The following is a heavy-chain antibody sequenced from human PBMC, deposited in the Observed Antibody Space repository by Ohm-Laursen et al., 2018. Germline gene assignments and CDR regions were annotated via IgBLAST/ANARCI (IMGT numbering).Heavy chain of an antibody. CDR3: AKARENYYDSSGYHYYYYYYGMDV. V-gene: IGHV3-23*01. Sequence: SLRLSCAASGFTFSSYAMSWVRQAPGKGLEWVSAISGSGGSTYYADSVKGRFTISRDNSKNTLYLQMNSLRAEDTAVYYCAKARENYYDSSGYHYYYYYYGMDVWGQGTTVTVSS. D-gene: IGHD3-22*01. CDR2: ISGSGGST. J-gene: IGHJ6*02. CDR1: GFTFSSYA.